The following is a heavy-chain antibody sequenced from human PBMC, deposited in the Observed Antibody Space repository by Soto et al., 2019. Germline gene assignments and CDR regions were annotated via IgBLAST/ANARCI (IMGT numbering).Heavy chain of an antibody. Sequence: PSETLSLTCSVSGGSISSDYWSWIRQPPGKGLEWIAYLYYSGSANYNPSLKSRGTISVDTSKNQFSLKLTSVTAADTALYYCARGENYYDSSGYYFDAFDVWGQGTMVTVSS. J-gene: IGHJ3*01. CDR1: GGSISSDY. D-gene: IGHD3-22*01. CDR2: LYYSGSA. CDR3: ARGENYYDSSGYYFDAFDV. V-gene: IGHV4-59*01.